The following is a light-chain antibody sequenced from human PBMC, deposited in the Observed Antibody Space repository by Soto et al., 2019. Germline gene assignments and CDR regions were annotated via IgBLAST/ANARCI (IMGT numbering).Light chain of an antibody. CDR3: PKYSSVPL. CDR2: AAS. CDR1: QGISNY. J-gene: IGKJ3*01. V-gene: IGKV1-27*01. Sequence: DIQMTQSPSSLSASVGDRVTITCRASQGISNYIAWYQQKPGKAPKLLIYAASTLQSGVPSRFSGRGSGTDFTLTINSLPPEDLATYSCPKYSSVPLFGPGTKVDIK.